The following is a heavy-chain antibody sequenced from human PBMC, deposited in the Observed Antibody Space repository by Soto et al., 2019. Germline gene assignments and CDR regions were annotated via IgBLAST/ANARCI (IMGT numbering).Heavy chain of an antibody. Sequence: SETLSLTCAVSGGSISSSNWWSWVRQPPGKGLEWIGEIYHSGSTNYNPSLKSRVTISVDTSKNQFSLKLSSVTAADTAVYYCARGGDYRGPYYFDYWGQGTLVTVSS. D-gene: IGHD3-16*02. V-gene: IGHV4-4*02. CDR3: ARGGDYRGPYYFDY. J-gene: IGHJ4*02. CDR1: GGSISSSNW. CDR2: IYHSGST.